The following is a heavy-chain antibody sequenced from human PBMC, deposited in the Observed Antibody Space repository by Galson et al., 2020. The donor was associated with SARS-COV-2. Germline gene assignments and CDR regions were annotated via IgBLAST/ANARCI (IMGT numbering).Heavy chain of an antibody. J-gene: IGHJ4*02. CDR3: ARGTNEQQYYFDY. CDR1: GFTFSSYS. CDR2: ISSSSSYI. Sequence: GESLKISCAASGFTFSSYSMNWVRQAPGKGLEWVSSISSSSSYIYYADSVKGRFTISRDNAKNSLYLQMNRLRGEDTAVYYCARGTNEQQYYFDYWGQGTLVTVSS. D-gene: IGHD6-13*01. V-gene: IGHV3-21*01.